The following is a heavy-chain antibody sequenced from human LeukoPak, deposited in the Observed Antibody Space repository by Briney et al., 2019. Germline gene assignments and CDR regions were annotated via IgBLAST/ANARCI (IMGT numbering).Heavy chain of an antibody. J-gene: IGHJ6*02. V-gene: IGHV4-31*03. CDR1: GGSISSGGYY. D-gene: IGHD3-3*01. CDR2: IYYSGST. CDR3: ARDRVTIFGGNHHYYYGMDV. Sequence: PSETLSLTCTVSGGSISSGGYYWSWIRQHPGKGLEWIGYIYYSGSTYYNPSLKSRVTISVDTSKNQFSLKLSSVTAADTAVYYCARDRVTIFGGNHHYYYGMDVWGQGTTVTVSS.